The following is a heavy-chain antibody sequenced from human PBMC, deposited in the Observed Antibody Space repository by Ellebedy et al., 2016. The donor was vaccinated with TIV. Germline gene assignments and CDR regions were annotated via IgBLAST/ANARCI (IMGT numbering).Heavy chain of an antibody. CDR3: AKDQVGGDGRWVFDI. CDR1: GFTFSRFA. D-gene: IGHD3-16*01. Sequence: GESLKISCAASGFTFSRFAITWVRQAPGKGLEWVSGIVGSGAQKYADSVKGRFTISRDNSRDTLYLQMNSLSAEDTAIYYCAKDQVGGDGRWVFDIWGQGTMVTVSS. CDR2: IVGSGA. V-gene: IGHV3-23*01. J-gene: IGHJ3*02.